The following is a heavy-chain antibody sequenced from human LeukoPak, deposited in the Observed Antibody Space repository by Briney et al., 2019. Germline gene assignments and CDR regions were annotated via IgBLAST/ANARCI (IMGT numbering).Heavy chain of an antibody. J-gene: IGHJ6*03. V-gene: IGHV3-53*01. CDR2: IYSGGST. D-gene: IGHD1-26*01. Sequence: PGGSLRLSCAASGFTVSSNYMSWVRQAPGKGLEWVSVIYSGGSTYYADSVKGRFTISRDNSKNTLYLQMNSLRAEDTAVYYCATTISGSYFIPDYYYMDVWGKGTTVTVSS. CDR3: ATTISGSYFIPDYYYMDV. CDR1: GFTVSSNY.